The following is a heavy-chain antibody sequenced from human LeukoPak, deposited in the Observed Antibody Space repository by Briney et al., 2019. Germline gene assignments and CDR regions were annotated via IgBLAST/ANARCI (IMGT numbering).Heavy chain of an antibody. Sequence: GGSLRLSCAASGFTFSSDSMNWVRQAPGKGLEWVSSISSSSSYIYYADSVKGRFTISRDNAKNSLYLQMNSLRAEDTAVYYCARDRIAVARDYYGMDVWGKGTTVTVSS. J-gene: IGHJ6*04. CDR1: GFTFSSDS. D-gene: IGHD6-19*01. CDR3: ARDRIAVARDYYGMDV. V-gene: IGHV3-21*01. CDR2: ISSSSSYI.